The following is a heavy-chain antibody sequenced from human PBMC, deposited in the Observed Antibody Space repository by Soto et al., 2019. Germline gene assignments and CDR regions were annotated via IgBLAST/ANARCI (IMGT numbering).Heavy chain of an antibody. J-gene: IGHJ4*02. V-gene: IGHV4-59*08. CDR2: IYYSGST. CDR1: GGSLSSYY. CDR3: ARRYGSCFDY. D-gene: IGHD5-18*01. Sequence: PSETLSLTCTVSGGSLSSYYWSWIRQPPGKGLEWIGYIYYSGSTNYNPSLKSRVTISVDTSKNQFSLKLSSVTAADTAAYYCARRYGSCFDYWGQGTLVTVSS.